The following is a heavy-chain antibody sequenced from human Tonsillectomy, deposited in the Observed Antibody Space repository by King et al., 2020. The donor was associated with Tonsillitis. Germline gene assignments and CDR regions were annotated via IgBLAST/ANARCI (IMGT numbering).Heavy chain of an antibody. CDR1: GFTFNDYD. V-gene: IGHV3-23*04. Sequence: VQLVESGGGLAQPGGSLKLSCAASGFTFNDYDMNWVRQAPGKGLEWVSTISTSGGTTYFADSVRGRFTISRDNSNNTLFLHMNSLRAEDTAVNYCAKARNYGTLGFDYWSQGTLVTVSS. CDR3: AKARNYGTLGFDY. D-gene: IGHD4-11*01. CDR2: ISTSGGTT. J-gene: IGHJ4*02.